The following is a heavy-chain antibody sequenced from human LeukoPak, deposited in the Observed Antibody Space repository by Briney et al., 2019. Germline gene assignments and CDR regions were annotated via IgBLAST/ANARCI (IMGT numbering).Heavy chain of an antibody. Sequence: GGSLRLSCAASGFTVSSNYMSWVRQAPGKGLEWVSVIYSGGSTYNADSVKGRFTISRDNSKNTLYLQMNSLRAEDTAVYYCARAVGAEFFDHWGQGTLVTVSS. CDR2: IYSGGST. J-gene: IGHJ5*02. V-gene: IGHV3-66*01. CDR3: ARAVGAEFFDH. D-gene: IGHD2-15*01. CDR1: GFTVSSNY.